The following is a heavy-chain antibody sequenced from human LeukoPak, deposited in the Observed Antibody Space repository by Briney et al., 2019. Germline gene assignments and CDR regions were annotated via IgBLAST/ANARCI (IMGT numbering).Heavy chain of an antibody. J-gene: IGHJ3*02. V-gene: IGHV3-21*01. Sequence: GGSLRLSCAASGFTFSSYSMNWVRQAPGKGLEWVSSISSSSSYIYYADSVKGRFTASRDNAKNSLYLQMNSLRAEDTAVYYCARGGVSRIAVAGTYAFDIWGQGTMVTVSS. D-gene: IGHD6-19*01. CDR1: GFTFSSYS. CDR2: ISSSSSYI. CDR3: ARGGVSRIAVAGTYAFDI.